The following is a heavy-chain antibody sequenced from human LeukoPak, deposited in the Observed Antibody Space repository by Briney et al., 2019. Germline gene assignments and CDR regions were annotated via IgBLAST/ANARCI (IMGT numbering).Heavy chain of an antibody. Sequence: SETLSLTCAVYGGSLSGYYWSWIRQPPGKGLEWIGEINHSGSTNYNPSLKSRVTISIDTSKNQFSLKLRSVTAADTAVYYCARGYYDSRARFDPWGQGTLVTVSS. CDR1: GGSLSGYY. D-gene: IGHD3-22*01. CDR3: ARGYYDSRARFDP. V-gene: IGHV4-34*01. CDR2: INHSGST. J-gene: IGHJ5*02.